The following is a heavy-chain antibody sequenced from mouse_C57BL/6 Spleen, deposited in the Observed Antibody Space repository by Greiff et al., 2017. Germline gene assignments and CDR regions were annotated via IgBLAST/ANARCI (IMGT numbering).Heavy chain of an antibody. D-gene: IGHD2-4*01. CDR2: IGDDGSN. CDR1: GYSFTSGFS. V-gene: IGHV3-6*01. Sequence: EVKLEESGPGLVKPSQSLSLTCSVPGYSFTSGFSWTWFRQFPGKNLGWMGYIGDDGSNNYNQSLKTRIAITRDTSKNQFFLKLNSVTTEDTATYYCAREDYDYGDYYAMDDWGQGTAVTVSS. J-gene: IGHJ4*01. CDR3: AREDYDYGDYYAMDD.